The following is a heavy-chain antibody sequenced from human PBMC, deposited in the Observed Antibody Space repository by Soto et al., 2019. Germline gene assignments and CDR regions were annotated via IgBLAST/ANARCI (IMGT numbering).Heavy chain of an antibody. D-gene: IGHD3-3*01. CDR1: GYTLTELS. J-gene: IGHJ4*02. V-gene: IGHV1-24*01. CDR3: ATDIRFLNLFDY. Sequence: ASVKVSCKVSGYTLTELSMHWVRQAPGKGLEWMGGFDPEDGETIYAQKFQGRVTMTEDTSTDTAYMELSSLRSEDTAVYYCATDIRFLNLFDYWGQGTLVTVSS. CDR2: FDPEDGET.